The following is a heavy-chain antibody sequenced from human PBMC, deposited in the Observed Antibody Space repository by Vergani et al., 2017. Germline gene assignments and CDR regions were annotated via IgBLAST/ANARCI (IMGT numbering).Heavy chain of an antibody. Sequence: QVQLVQSGAEVKKPGASVKVSCKASGYTFTSYYMHWVRQAPGQGLEWMGIINPSGGSTSYAQKFQGRVTMTRDTSTSTVYMELRSLRSEDTAVYYCARELPSHPPYYDFWSGYYTGIGAAFDIWGQGTMVTVSS. CDR2: INPSGGST. CDR3: ARELPSHPPYYDFWSGYYTGIGAAFDI. CDR1: GYTFTSYY. D-gene: IGHD3-3*01. V-gene: IGHV1-46*01. J-gene: IGHJ3*02.